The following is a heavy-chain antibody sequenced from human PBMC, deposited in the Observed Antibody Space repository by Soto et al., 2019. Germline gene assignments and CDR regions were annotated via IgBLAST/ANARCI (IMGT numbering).Heavy chain of an antibody. CDR2: MYYSGST. D-gene: IGHD2-15*01. V-gene: IGHV4-31*03. CDR3: ARVAIVVVAATEFDAFDI. J-gene: IGHJ3*02. Sequence: SETLSLTCTVSGGSISSGGYYWSWIRQHPGKGLEWIGYMYYSGSTSYNPSLKSRVIISLDTSKNQFSLKLSSVTAADTAVYYCARVAIVVVAATEFDAFDIWGQGTMVTVSS. CDR1: GGSISSGGYY.